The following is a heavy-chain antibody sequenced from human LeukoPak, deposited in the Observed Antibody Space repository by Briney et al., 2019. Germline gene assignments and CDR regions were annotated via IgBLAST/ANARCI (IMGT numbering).Heavy chain of an antibody. V-gene: IGHV4-4*07. CDR2: IYTSGST. CDR1: GGSISSYY. D-gene: IGHD4-17*01. CDR3: ARSLDGDYGNFDY. Sequence: SETLSLTCPVSGGSISSYYWSWIRQPAGKGLEWVGRIYTSGSTNYNSSLKSRVTIPVDTSNNQFSLNVYSGTAADTDVYFCARSLDGDYGNFDYWGQGTLVTVSS. J-gene: IGHJ4*02.